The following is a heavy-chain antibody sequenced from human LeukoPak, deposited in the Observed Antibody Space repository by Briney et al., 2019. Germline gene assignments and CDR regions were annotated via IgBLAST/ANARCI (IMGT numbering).Heavy chain of an antibody. CDR1: GYTFTSYD. J-gene: IGHJ4*02. D-gene: IGHD2-15*01. CDR3: ARGREVVVAATLPYDY. Sequence: ASVKVSCKASGYTFTSYDINWMRQATGQGLEWMGWMNPNSGNTGYAQKFQGRVTITRNTSISTAYMELSSLKSEDTAVYYCARGREVVVAATLPYDYWGQGTLVTVSS. CDR2: MNPNSGNT. V-gene: IGHV1-8*03.